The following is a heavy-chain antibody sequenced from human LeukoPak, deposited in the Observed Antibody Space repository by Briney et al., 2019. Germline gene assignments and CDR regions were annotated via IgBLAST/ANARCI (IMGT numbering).Heavy chain of an antibody. Sequence: ASVKVSCKASGYTFTGYYMHWVRQAPGQGLEWMGWINPNSGGTNYAQKFQGRVTMARDTSISTAYMELSRLRSDDTAVYYCARGWSKYSSSWFGYWGQGTLVTVSS. J-gene: IGHJ4*02. V-gene: IGHV1-2*02. CDR3: ARGWSKYSSSWFGY. D-gene: IGHD6-13*01. CDR1: GYTFTGYY. CDR2: INPNSGGT.